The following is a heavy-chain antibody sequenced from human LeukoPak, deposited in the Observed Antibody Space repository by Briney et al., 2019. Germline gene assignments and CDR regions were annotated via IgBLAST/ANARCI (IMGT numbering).Heavy chain of an antibody. D-gene: IGHD3-10*01. CDR1: DGSISSGGYS. Sequence: SQTLSLTCAVSDGSISSGGYSLSWIRQPPGKGLEWIVYIYHSGSTYYNPSLKSRVTISVDRSKNQFSLKLSSVTAADTAVYYCAREFGARFDYWGQGTLVTVSS. J-gene: IGHJ4*02. V-gene: IGHV4-30-2*01. CDR2: IYHSGST. CDR3: AREFGARFDY.